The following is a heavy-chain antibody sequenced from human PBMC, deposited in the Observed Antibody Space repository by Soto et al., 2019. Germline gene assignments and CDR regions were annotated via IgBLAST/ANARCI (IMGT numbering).Heavy chain of an antibody. D-gene: IGHD1-1*01. CDR2: IESDGSTT. CDR3: ASRYNSYYYAMDV. J-gene: IGHJ6*02. V-gene: IGHV3-74*01. CDR1: GLSFSSYW. Sequence: EVQLVESGGGLVQPGGSLRLSCAASGLSFSSYWMHWVRQAPGKGLEWVSRIESDGSTTTYADSVKGRFTISRDNAKNTLYLQMISLRAEDTAVYYCASRYNSYYYAMDVWGQGTTVTVSS.